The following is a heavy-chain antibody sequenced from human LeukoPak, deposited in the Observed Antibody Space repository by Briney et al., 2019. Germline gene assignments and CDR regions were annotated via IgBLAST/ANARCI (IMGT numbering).Heavy chain of an antibody. CDR3: ARGSPKSAVRGKIPDY. J-gene: IGHJ4*02. CDR1: GYTFTSYD. V-gene: IGHV1-8*01. Sequence: GASVKVSCRASGYTFTSYDINWVRQASGQGLEWMGWMNPNSGNTGYAQKFQGGVSLTTNTSTTTAYMELSSLRSEDTAVYYCARGSPKSAVRGKIPDYWGQGTLVTVSP. D-gene: IGHD4-17*01. CDR2: MNPNSGNT.